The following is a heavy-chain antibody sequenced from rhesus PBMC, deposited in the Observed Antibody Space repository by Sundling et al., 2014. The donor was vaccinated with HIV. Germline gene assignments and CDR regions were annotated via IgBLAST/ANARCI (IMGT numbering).Heavy chain of an antibody. D-gene: IGHD3-3*01. Sequence: QLQLQESGPGLVKPSETLSVTCAVSGGSISSYSWNWIRQAPGKGLEWIGYIYGSGGSTHYNPSLKSRVTLSVNMSKNQFSLKLTSVTAADTAVYYCARGSYLDWLLPYFDYWGQGVLVTVSS. CDR2: IYGSGGST. V-gene: IGHV4-169*01. CDR1: GGSISSYS. J-gene: IGHJ4*01. CDR3: ARGSYLDWLLPYFDY.